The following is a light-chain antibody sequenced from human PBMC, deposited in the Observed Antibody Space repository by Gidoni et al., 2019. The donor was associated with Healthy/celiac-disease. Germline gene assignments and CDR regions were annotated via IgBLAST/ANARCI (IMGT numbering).Light chain of an antibody. J-gene: IGLJ2*01. CDR1: SSDVGGYYY. Sequence: QSALTQPASVSGSPGQSIPISCTGTSSDVGGYYYFPWYQQHPGKAPKLMIYEVSNRPSGVSNRFSGSKSGNTASLTISGLQAEDEADYYCSSYTSSSLVVFGGGTKLTVL. CDR2: EVS. CDR3: SSYTSSSLVV. V-gene: IGLV2-14*01.